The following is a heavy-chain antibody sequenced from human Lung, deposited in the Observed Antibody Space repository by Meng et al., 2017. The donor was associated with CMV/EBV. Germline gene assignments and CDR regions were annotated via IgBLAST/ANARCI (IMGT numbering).Heavy chain of an antibody. Sequence: GGSLRLSFVTTGFTFSDYYMSWIRQAPGKGLEWLSSISSRGTTIYDADSVRGRFIISRDNAKNSLYLQMNSLRVDDAAVYYCARDLGPFDSRGPGTRVTVAS. CDR3: ARDLGPFDS. J-gene: IGHJ5*01. D-gene: IGHD3-16*01. CDR2: ISSRGTTI. CDR1: GFTFSDYY. V-gene: IGHV3-11*04.